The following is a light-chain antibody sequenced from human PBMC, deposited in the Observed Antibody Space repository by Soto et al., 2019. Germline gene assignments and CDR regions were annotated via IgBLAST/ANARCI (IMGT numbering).Light chain of an antibody. J-gene: IGLJ2*01. CDR3: QSFDKYLSAVV. Sequence: QTVVTQPPSVSGAPGERVTISCTGSSSDIGAGYRVRWYQQVPGTAPKLLIYDNTNRPSGVPARFSGSKSGTSASLAISGLQAEDEADYYCQSFDKYLSAVVFDGGTKLTVL. CDR1: SSDIGAGYR. CDR2: DNT. V-gene: IGLV1-40*01.